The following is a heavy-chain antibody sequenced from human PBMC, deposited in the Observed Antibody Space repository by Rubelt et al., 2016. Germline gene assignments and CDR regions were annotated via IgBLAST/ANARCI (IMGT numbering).Heavy chain of an antibody. D-gene: IGHD3-16*01. Sequence: VQLVESGGGLVQPGGSLRVSCTASGFSFSGHWMTWVRQAPGKGLEWVAVLSPDGDDKYYADSVKGRFIISRDNSKNTLYLQMNSLGAEDTAVYYCASGSWGFYWGQGTLVTVSS. J-gene: IGHJ4*02. V-gene: IGHV3-30*03. CDR3: ASGSWGFY. CDR1: GFSFSGHW. CDR2: LSPDGDDK.